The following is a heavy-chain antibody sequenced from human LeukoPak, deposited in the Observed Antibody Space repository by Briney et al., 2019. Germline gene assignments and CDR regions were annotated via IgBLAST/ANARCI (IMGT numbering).Heavy chain of an antibody. J-gene: IGHJ5*02. Sequence: ASVKVSCKASGYTFTSYAMHWVRQAPGQRLEWMGWINAGNGNTKYSQKLQGRVTITRDTSASTAYMELSSLRSEDTAVYYCAGVLLWFGESNWFDPWGQGTLVTVSS. V-gene: IGHV1-3*01. D-gene: IGHD3-10*01. CDR3: AGVLLWFGESNWFDP. CDR1: GYTFTSYA. CDR2: INAGNGNT.